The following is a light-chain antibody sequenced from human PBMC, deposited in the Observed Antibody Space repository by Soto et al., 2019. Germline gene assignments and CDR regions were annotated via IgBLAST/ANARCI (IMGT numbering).Light chain of an antibody. CDR1: SGHSSYA. CDR3: QTWGTGILV. J-gene: IGLJ3*02. Sequence: QLVLTQSPSASASLGASVKLTCTLTSGHSSYAIAWHQQQPEKGPRYLMKINSDGSHNKGDGIPDRFSGSSSGAERYLTISRLQSEDEADYYCQTWGTGILVFGGGTKVTVL. CDR2: INSDGSH. V-gene: IGLV4-69*01.